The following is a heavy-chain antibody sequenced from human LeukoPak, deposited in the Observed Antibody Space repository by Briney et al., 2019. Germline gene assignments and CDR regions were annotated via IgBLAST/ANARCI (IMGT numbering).Heavy chain of an antibody. CDR1: GYTFTGYY. CDR2: INPNSGGT. V-gene: IGHV1-2*02. Sequence: GALVKVSCKASGYTFTGYYMHWVRQAPGQGLEWMGWINPNSGGTNYAQKFQGRVTMTRDTSISTAYMELSRLRSDDTAVYYCARDFRVYNWNFWLVKPRDLGNMDVWGKGTTVTVSS. CDR3: ARDFRVYNWNFWLVKPRDLGNMDV. D-gene: IGHD1-1*01. J-gene: IGHJ6*03.